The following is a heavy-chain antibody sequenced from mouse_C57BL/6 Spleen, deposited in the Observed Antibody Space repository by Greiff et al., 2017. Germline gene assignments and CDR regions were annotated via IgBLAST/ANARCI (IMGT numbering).Heavy chain of an antibody. J-gene: IGHJ3*01. CDR3: ARAYCGSRGWFAY. D-gene: IGHD1-1*01. CDR2: INPNNGGT. V-gene: IGHV1-18*01. Sequence: EVKLQESGPELVKPGASVKIPCKASGYTFTDYNMDWVKQSHGKSLEWIGDINPNNGGTIYNQKFKGKATLTVDKSSSTAYMELRSLTSEDTAVYYCARAYCGSRGWFAYWGQGTLVTVSA. CDR1: GYTFTDYN.